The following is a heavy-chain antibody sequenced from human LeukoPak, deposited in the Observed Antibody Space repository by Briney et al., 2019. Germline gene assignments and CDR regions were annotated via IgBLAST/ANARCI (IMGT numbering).Heavy chain of an antibody. CDR1: GGSFSGYY. D-gene: IGHD3-9*01. J-gene: IGHJ5*02. Sequence: SETLSLTCAVYGGSFSGYYWSWIRQPPGKGLEWIGEINHSGGTNYNPSLKSRVTTSVDTSKNQFSLKLSSVTAADTAVYYCARDDYDILTGRVGFDPWGQGTLVTVSS. CDR3: ARDDYDILTGRVGFDP. V-gene: IGHV4-34*01. CDR2: INHSGGT.